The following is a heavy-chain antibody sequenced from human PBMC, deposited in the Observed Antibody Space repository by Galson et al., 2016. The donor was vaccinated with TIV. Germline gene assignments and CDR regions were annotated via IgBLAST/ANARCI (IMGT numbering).Heavy chain of an antibody. CDR2: MNPNSGNT. CDR1: GYTFTSYD. D-gene: IGHD3-10*01. CDR3: ARLNGDTYYYFYIDV. V-gene: IGHV1-8*02. J-gene: IGHJ6*03. Sequence: SVKVSCKASGYTFTSYDINWVRQATGQGLEWMGWMNPNSGNTGYAQKFRGRVTMTRNTSVRTAYMELSSLRSEDTALYYCARLNGDTYYYFYIDVWGKGTTVTVS.